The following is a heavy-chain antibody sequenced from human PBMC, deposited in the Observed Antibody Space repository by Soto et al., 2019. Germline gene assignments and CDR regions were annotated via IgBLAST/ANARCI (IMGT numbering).Heavy chain of an antibody. J-gene: IGHJ3*02. CDR3: TRAPPYGAFDI. CDR1: GYTFTSYY. Sequence: ASLKVSCKASGYTFTSYYIHWVRQAPGQGLEWMGIINPSGGSTTYAQKFQGRVTMTRDTSTSTVYMELSSLRSEDTAVYYCTRAPPYGAFDIWGQGTMVTV. D-gene: IGHD4-17*01. CDR2: INPSGGST. V-gene: IGHV1-46*03.